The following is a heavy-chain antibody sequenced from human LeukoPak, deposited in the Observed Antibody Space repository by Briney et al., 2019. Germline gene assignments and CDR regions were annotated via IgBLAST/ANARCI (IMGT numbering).Heavy chain of an antibody. D-gene: IGHD3-22*01. CDR2: INGSGGST. CDR1: GFIFSNYG. Sequence: GGSFRISSAASGFIFSNYGMSWVRHAPGEVLDWGSAINGSGGSTYYADPVKGRFTISRDNSKNTLYLQMNSLRAEDRAVYYCAKDALNYYYDSNGYLGYWGQGTLVTVSS. CDR3: AKDALNYYYDSNGYLGY. V-gene: IGHV3-23*01. J-gene: IGHJ4*02.